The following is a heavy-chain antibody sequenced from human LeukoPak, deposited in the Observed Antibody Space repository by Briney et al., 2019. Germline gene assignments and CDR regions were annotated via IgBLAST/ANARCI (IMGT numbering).Heavy chain of an antibody. CDR3: ARDYYGDYYFDF. CDR2: ISSSSSYT. Sequence: PGGSLRLFCSASGFTFTSYTMNWVRRAPGRGLEWVSSISSSSSYTYYADSVKGRFTISRDNAKNSLYLQMDSLRAEDTAVYYCARDYYGDYYFDFWGQGTLVTVSS. J-gene: IGHJ4*02. D-gene: IGHD4-17*01. V-gene: IGHV3-21*01. CDR1: GFTFTSYT.